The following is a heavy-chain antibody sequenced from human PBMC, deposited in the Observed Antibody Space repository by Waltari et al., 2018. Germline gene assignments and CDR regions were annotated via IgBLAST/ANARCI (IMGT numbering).Heavy chain of an antibody. CDR3: ARGSSVYYDFWSGYDGGYYYYGMDV. CDR2: MNPNSGNT. CDR1: GYTFTSYD. Sequence: QVQLVQSGAEVKKPGASVKVSCKASGYTFTSYDINWVRQATGQGLEWMGWMNPNSGNTGYAQKFQGRVTMTRNTSISTAYMELSSLRSEDTAVYYCARGSSVYYDFWSGYDGGYYYYGMDVWGQGTTVTVSS. V-gene: IGHV1-8*01. D-gene: IGHD3-3*01. J-gene: IGHJ6*02.